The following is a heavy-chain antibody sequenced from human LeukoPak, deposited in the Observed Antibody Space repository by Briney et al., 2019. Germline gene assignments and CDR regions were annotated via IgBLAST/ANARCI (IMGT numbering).Heavy chain of an antibody. CDR3: ARERTGYSSSWSHYYYYGMDV. J-gene: IGHJ6*02. D-gene: IGHD6-13*01. V-gene: IGHV3-21*01. CDR2: ISSSSSYI. Sequence: GGSLRLSCAASGFTFSSHSMNWVRQAPGKGLEWVSSISSSSSYIYYADSVKGRFTISRDNAKNSLYLQMNSLRAEDTAVYYCARERTGYSSSWSHYYYYGMDVWGQGTTVTVSS. CDR1: GFTFSSHS.